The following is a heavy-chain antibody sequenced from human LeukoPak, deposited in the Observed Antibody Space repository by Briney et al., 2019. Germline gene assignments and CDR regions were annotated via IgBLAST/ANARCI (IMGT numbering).Heavy chain of an antibody. Sequence: GGSLRLSCAASGFTFSSYTISWVRQAPGRGLEWVSLISSSSGYIYYEDSVKGRFTISRDNAKKSLYLQMNSLRAEDTAVYYCARAAYDSSGYYWGFDYWGQGTLVTVSS. D-gene: IGHD3-22*01. CDR1: GFTFSSYT. J-gene: IGHJ4*02. CDR3: ARAAYDSSGYYWGFDY. CDR2: ISSSSGYI. V-gene: IGHV3-21*01.